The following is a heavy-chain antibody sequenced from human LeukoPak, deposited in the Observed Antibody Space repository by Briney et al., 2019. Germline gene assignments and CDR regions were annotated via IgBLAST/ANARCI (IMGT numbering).Heavy chain of an antibody. Sequence: PSETLSLTCTVSGGSITTYFWSWIRQPPGKGLEWIGYIYYIGSTNYNPSLKSRVTISVDTSKNQFSLKLSSVTAADTAVCYCASVRRDGYPFDYWGQGTLVTVSS. CDR3: ASVRRDGYPFDY. J-gene: IGHJ4*02. D-gene: IGHD5-24*01. CDR2: IYYIGST. CDR1: GGSITTYF. V-gene: IGHV4-59*01.